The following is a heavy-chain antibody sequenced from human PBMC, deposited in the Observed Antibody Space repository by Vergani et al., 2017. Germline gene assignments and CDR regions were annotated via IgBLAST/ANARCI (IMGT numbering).Heavy chain of an antibody. CDR1: GGTFSSYA. Sequence: QVQLVQSGAAVKKPGSSVKVSCKASGGTFSSYAIIWVRQAPGQGLEWMGGLIPIFGTANYAQKFQGRVTITADESTSQDYMKLSSLRSEDTAVYYCARETTTLTTAHFDYWGQGTLVTVSS. CDR3: ARETTTLTTAHFDY. J-gene: IGHJ4*02. D-gene: IGHD4-17*01. CDR2: LIPIFGTA. V-gene: IGHV1-69*12.